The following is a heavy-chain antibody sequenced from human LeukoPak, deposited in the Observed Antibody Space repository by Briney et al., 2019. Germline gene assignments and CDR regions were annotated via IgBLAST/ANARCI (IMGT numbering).Heavy chain of an antibody. Sequence: SVTVSCKASGFTFASSAIQWVRQARGQRLEWIGWIGVGSGNTNYLQTLQGRLTITRDMSTSTAYMELSSLTSEDTAVYYCAAELYRGGDCCHFDQWGQGTLVTVSS. CDR3: AAELYRGGDCCHFDQ. D-gene: IGHD2-21*02. CDR2: IGVGSGNT. J-gene: IGHJ4*02. V-gene: IGHV1-58*02. CDR1: GFTFASSA.